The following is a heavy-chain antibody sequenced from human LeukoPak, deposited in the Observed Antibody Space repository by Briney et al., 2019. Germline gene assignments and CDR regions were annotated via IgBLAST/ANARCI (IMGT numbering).Heavy chain of an antibody. CDR1: GYSFTSNW. J-gene: IGHJ6*02. Sequence: GESLKISCKGSGYSFTSNWIAWVRQMPGKGLEWMGIIYPGDSDTRYSPSFQGQVTISADKSISTAYMELSRLRSDDTAVYYCARGSVNYDFWSGYLGTGSFYGMDVWGQGTTVTVSS. CDR3: ARGSVNYDFWSGYLGTGSFYGMDV. CDR2: IYPGDSDT. D-gene: IGHD3-3*01. V-gene: IGHV5-51*01.